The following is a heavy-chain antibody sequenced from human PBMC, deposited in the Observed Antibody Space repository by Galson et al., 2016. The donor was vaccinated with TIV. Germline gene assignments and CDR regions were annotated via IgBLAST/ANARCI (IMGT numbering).Heavy chain of an antibody. Sequence: SVKVSCKASGGTSNSYAFSWVRQAPGQGLEWMGGIIPMFPAKYGQKFQDRVTFTVHESTSTAYMELSSLRSDDTAVYYCARVVRRFLEWSDYWYFEFWGRGTLVHVSS. V-gene: IGHV1-69*13. J-gene: IGHJ2*01. CDR3: ARVVRRFLEWSDYWYFEF. D-gene: IGHD3-3*01. CDR2: IIPMFPA. CDR1: GGTSNSYA.